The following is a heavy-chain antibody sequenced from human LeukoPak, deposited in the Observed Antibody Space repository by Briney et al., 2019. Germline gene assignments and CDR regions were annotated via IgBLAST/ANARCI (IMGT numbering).Heavy chain of an antibody. Sequence: PGGSLRLSCAASGFTFSSYAMSWVRQAPGKGLEWVSAISSSGGSTYYADSVKGRFTISRDNSKNTLYLQMNSLRAEDTAVYYCAKDPGYYDSPLYWGQGTLVTVSS. J-gene: IGHJ4*02. D-gene: IGHD3-22*01. CDR3: AKDPGYYDSPLY. V-gene: IGHV3-23*01. CDR1: GFTFSSYA. CDR2: ISSSGGST.